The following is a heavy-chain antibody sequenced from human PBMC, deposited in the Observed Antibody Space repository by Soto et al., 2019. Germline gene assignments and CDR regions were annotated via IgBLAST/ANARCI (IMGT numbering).Heavy chain of an antibody. CDR3: AMIQLWQRDYYYYGMDV. CDR1: GYTFTSYD. CDR2: INAGNGNT. Sequence: ASVKVSCKASGYTFTSYDMHWVRQAPGQRLEWMGWINAGNGNTKYSQKFQGRVTITRDTSASTAYMELSSLRSEDTAMYYCAMIQLWQRDYYYYGMDVWGQGTTVTVSS. D-gene: IGHD5-18*01. J-gene: IGHJ6*02. V-gene: IGHV1-3*01.